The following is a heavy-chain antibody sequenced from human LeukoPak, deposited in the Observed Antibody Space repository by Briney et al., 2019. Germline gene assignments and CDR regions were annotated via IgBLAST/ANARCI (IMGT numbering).Heavy chain of an antibody. J-gene: IGHJ6*02. D-gene: IGHD3-9*01. CDR3: ARLPYDILTGYLYYYYGIDV. CDR1: GGSFSAYY. V-gene: IGHV4-59*08. CDR2: IYYSGST. Sequence: SETLSLTCVVYGGSFSAYYWSWIRQPPGKGLEWIGYIYYSGSTNYNPSLKSRVTISVDTSKNQFSLKLSSVTAADTAVYYCARLPYDILTGYLYYYYGIDVWGQGTTVTVSS.